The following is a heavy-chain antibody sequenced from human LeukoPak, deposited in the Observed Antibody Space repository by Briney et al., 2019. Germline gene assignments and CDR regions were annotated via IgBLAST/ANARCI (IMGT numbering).Heavy chain of an antibody. V-gene: IGHV3-30*04. J-gene: IGHJ5*02. CDR1: GFSFSSYA. CDR2: VSHDGSNK. Sequence: GALRLSCAASGFSFSSYAMHWVRQAPGKGLEWVAVVSHDGSNKDYVDSVKGRFTISRDNSRNTVSLQMNSLRPEDTAVYYCARGVEMATIPLHDLWGQGTLVTVSS. CDR3: ARGVEMATIPLHDL. D-gene: IGHD5-24*01.